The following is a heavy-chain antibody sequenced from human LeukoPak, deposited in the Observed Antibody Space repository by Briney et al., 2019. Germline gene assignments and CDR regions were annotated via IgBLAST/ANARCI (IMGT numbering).Heavy chain of an antibody. J-gene: IGHJ6*02. V-gene: IGHV6-1*01. D-gene: IGHD6-6*01. CDR2: TYYRSKWYN. Sequence: SQTLSLTCAISGDIVSSNSAAWNWIRQSPSRGLEWLGRTYYRSKWYNDYAVSVKSRITINPDTSKDQFSLQLNSVTPEDTAVYYCARAPSIAAQYYYYYYGMDVWGQGTTVTVSS. CDR1: GDIVSSNSAA. CDR3: ARAPSIAAQYYYYYYGMDV.